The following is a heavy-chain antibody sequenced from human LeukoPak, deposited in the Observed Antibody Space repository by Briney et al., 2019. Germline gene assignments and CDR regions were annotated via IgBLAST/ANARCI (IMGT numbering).Heavy chain of an antibody. J-gene: IGHJ6*03. V-gene: IGHV3-74*01. CDR2: INSDGSST. CDR3: ARVGAIHSGSFDYYYYYYMDV. Sequence: GGSLRLSCAASGFTFSSYWMHWVRQAPGKGLVWVSRINSDGSSTSYADSVKGRFTISRDNAKNTLYLQMNSLRAEDTAVYYCARVGAIHSGSFDYYYYYYMDVWGKGTTVTVSS. D-gene: IGHD1-26*01. CDR1: GFTFSSYW.